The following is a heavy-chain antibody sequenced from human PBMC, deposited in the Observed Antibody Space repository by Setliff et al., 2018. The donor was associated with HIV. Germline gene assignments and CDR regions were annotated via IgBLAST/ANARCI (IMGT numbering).Heavy chain of an antibody. V-gene: IGHV4-39*01. Sequence: SETLSLTCTGSGGSFTSRSYYWGWIRQPPGKGLEWIGSIFYSWITYYNPSLKSRVTISVDTSKNQFSLNLTSVTAADTAVCYCATSKTFYDFWVAYYTHGAFKIW. J-gene: IGHJ3*02. CDR3: ATSKTFYDFWVAYYTHGAFKI. CDR1: GGSFTSRSYY. D-gene: IGHD3-3*01. CDR2: IFYSWIT.